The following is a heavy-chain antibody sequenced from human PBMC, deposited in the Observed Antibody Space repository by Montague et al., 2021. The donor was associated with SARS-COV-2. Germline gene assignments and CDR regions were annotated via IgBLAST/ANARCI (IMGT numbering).Heavy chain of an antibody. CDR1: GGSITDINYY. CDR2: IFHSGSX. J-gene: IGHJ4*02. V-gene: IGHV4-39*07. CDR3: ARGRTRVGQLSYFDY. D-gene: IGHD2-2*01. Sequence: ETLSLTCTVSGGSITDINYYWGWIRQPPGKGLTWIGNIFHSGSXYYNPSLMSRVTISIDTSKRQFSLNLSSVTAADTAVYYCARGRTRVGQLSYFDYWGQGILVTVSS.